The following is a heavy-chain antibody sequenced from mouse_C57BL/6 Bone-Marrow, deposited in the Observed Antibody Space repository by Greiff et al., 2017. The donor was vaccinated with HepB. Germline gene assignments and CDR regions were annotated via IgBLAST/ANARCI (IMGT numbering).Heavy chain of an antibody. CDR2: ISYDGSN. CDR3: AIDRGRFAY. J-gene: IGHJ3*01. CDR1: GYSITSGYY. D-gene: IGHD3-1*01. Sequence: ESGPGLVKPSQSLSLTCSVTGYSITSGYYWNWIRQFPGNKLEWMGYISYDGSNNYNPSLKNRISITRYTSKNQFFLKFNSVTTEDTATYYCAIDRGRFAYWGQGTLVTVSA. V-gene: IGHV3-6*01.